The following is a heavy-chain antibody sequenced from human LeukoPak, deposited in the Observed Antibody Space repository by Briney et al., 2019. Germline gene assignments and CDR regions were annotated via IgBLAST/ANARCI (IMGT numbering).Heavy chain of an antibody. J-gene: IGHJ4*02. V-gene: IGHV4-59*01. CDR2: IYYSGSA. Sequence: SETLSLTCTVSSGSISIYYWSWIRQPPGKGLEWVGYIYYSGSANYNPSLKSRVTISVDPSKNQFSLKLSSVTAADTAVYYCAKFSSSWSYFDYWGQGTLVTVSS. D-gene: IGHD6-13*01. CDR1: SGSISIYY. CDR3: AKFSSSWSYFDY.